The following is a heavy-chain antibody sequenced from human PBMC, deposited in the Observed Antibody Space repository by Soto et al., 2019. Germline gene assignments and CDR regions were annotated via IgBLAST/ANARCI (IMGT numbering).Heavy chain of an antibody. J-gene: IGHJ3*02. CDR1: GYTFTSYD. Sequence: GASVKVSCKASGYTFTSYDINWVRQATGQVLEWMGWMNPNSGNTGYAQKFQGRVTMTRNTSISTAYMELSSLRSEDTAVYYCASSGIAVAGTDAFDIRAQGTMVTVSS. CDR3: ASSGIAVAGTDAFDI. D-gene: IGHD6-19*01. V-gene: IGHV1-8*01. CDR2: MNPNSGNT.